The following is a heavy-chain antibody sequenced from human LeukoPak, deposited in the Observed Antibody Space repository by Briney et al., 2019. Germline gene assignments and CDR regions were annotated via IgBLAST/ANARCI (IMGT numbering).Heavy chain of an antibody. D-gene: IGHD1-14*01. V-gene: IGHV1-18*04. CDR3: ARELIPGRFAFDI. CDR2: ISAYNGNT. CDR1: GYTFTGYY. J-gene: IGHJ3*02. Sequence: GASVKVSCKASGYTFTGYYMHWVRQAPGQGLEWMGWISAYNGNTNYAQKLQGRVTMTTDTSTSTAYMELRSLRSDDTAVYYCARELIPGRFAFDIWGQGTMVTVSS.